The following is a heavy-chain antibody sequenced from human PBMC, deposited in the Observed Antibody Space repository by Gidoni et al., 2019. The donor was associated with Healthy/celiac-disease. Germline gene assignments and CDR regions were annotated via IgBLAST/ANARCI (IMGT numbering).Heavy chain of an antibody. CDR1: GGPISSYY. V-gene: IGHV4-4*07. CDR3: AMNDAITMVRGVNGEKYYYYYGMDV. Sequence: QVQLQEAGPGLVKPSEPLSLTCTVSGGPISSYYWSWIRQPAGKGLEWSGRIYTSGSTTHNPSLNSRVTMSVDTSKNQFSLRLSSVPAADTAVYYCAMNDAITMVRGVNGEKYYYYYGMDVWGQGTTVTVSS. CDR2: IYTSGST. D-gene: IGHD3-10*01. J-gene: IGHJ6*02.